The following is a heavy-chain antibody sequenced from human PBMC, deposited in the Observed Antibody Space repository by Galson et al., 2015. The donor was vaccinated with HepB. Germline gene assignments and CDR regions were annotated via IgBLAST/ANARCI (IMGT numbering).Heavy chain of an antibody. CDR3: ARDGGNCGGDCYPLFDY. CDR2: INPSGGST. V-gene: IGHV1-46*01. D-gene: IGHD2-21*02. J-gene: IGHJ4*02. Sequence: SVKVSCKASGYTFTSYYMHWVRQAPGQGLEWMGIINPSGGSTSYAQKFQGRVTMTRDTSTSTVYMELSSLRSEDTAVYYCARDGGNCGGDCYPLFDYWGQGTLVTVSS. CDR1: GYTFTSYY.